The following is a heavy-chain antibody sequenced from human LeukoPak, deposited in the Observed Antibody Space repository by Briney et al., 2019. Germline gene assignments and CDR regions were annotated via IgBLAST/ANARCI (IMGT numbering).Heavy chain of an antibody. Sequence: ASVKVSCKVSGYTLTELSMHWVRQAPGKGLEWMGGFDPEDGETIYAQKFQGRVTMTEDTSTDTAYMELSSLRSEDTAVYYCATSGLPDYGDYLNWFDPWGQGTLVTVSS. CDR2: FDPEDGET. D-gene: IGHD4-17*01. V-gene: IGHV1-24*01. CDR3: ATSGLPDYGDYLNWFDP. J-gene: IGHJ5*02. CDR1: GYTLTELS.